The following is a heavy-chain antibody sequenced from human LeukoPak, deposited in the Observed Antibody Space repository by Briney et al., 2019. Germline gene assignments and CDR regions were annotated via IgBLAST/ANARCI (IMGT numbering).Heavy chain of an antibody. CDR1: AARSAVRFY. CDR3: AKRGRLDGDYGGYFDL. CDR2: ICYSGST. Sequence: PSETLSLTLSVAARSAVRFYTGSLRQPPGKGLEWIGDICYSGSTNYNPSLKSRVTTSVDTSKTSFSLNLITVSAADTADSAGAKRGRLDGDYGGYFDLWGRGTLVTVSS. V-gene: IGHV4-59*08. J-gene: IGHJ2*01. D-gene: IGHD4-17*01.